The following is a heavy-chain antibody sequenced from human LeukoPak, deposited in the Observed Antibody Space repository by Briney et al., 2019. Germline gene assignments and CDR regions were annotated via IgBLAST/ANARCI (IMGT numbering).Heavy chain of an antibody. Sequence: PGGSLRLSCAASGFTFSSYGVHWVRQAPGKGLEWVAVISYDGSNKYYADSVKGRFTISRDNSKNTLYLQMNSLRAEDTAVYYCASLYPGIASDYWGQGTLVTVSS. CDR3: ASLYPGIASDY. CDR1: GFTFSSYG. D-gene: IGHD6-13*01. CDR2: ISYDGSNK. J-gene: IGHJ4*02. V-gene: IGHV3-30*03.